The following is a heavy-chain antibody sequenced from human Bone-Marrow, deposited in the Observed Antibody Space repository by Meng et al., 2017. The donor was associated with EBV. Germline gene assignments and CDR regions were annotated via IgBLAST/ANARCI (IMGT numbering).Heavy chain of an antibody. CDR2: INHSGST. D-gene: IGHD4-23*01. V-gene: IGHV4-34*01. Sequence: VQLQQWGAGLLKPSETLSLTCAVYGGSFSGYYWSWIRHPPGKGLEWIGEINHSGSTNYNPSLKSRVTISVDTSKNQFSLKLSSVTAADTAVYYCARGKRWVRNWFDPWGQGTLVTVSS. J-gene: IGHJ5*02. CDR3: ARGKRWVRNWFDP. CDR1: GGSFSGYY.